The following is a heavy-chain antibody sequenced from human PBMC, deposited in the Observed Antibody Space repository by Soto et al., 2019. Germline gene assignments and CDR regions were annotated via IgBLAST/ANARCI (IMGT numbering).Heavy chain of an antibody. J-gene: IGHJ4*02. V-gene: IGHV3-43*01. CDR2: IRWDGGST. Sequence: EVQLVESGGGVVQPGGSLRLSCAASGFTFDDYTMRWVRQAPGKGLEWVSLIRWDGGSTYYADSVKGRFTISRDNSKNSLYLQMNSRRTEDTVLYCCVRAVATEFDYRGQGTLVTVSS. CDR3: VRAVATEFDY. CDR1: GFTFDDYT. D-gene: IGHD5-12*01.